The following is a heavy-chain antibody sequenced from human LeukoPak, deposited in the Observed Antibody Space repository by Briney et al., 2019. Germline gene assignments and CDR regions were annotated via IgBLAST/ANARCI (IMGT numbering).Heavy chain of an antibody. CDR1: GFTFSTYY. V-gene: IGHV3-7*01. J-gene: IGHJ4*02. D-gene: IGHD5-18*01. Sequence: GGSLRLSCAASGFTFSTYYMNWVRQAPGKGLEWVANIKQDGSEKYYVDSVKGRFTISRDNAKTSLYLQMNSLRAEDTAVYYCARDLSGVTGYTYGRGIDYWGQGTLVTVSS. CDR3: ARDLSGVTGYTYGRGIDY. CDR2: IKQDGSEK.